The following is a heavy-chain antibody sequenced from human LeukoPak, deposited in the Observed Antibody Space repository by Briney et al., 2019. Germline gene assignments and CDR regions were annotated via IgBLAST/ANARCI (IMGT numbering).Heavy chain of an antibody. J-gene: IGHJ5*02. CDR3: AKSRVAVAAPRNWFDP. Sequence: SGGSLRLSCAASGFTFSSYAMSWVRQAPGKGLEWVSTISGSGLSTYYADSVKGRFTISRDNSNNTLYLQMNSLRVEDTAVYYCAKSRVAVAAPRNWFDPWGQETLVTVSS. CDR2: ISGSGLST. V-gene: IGHV3-23*01. D-gene: IGHD6-19*01. CDR1: GFTFSSYA.